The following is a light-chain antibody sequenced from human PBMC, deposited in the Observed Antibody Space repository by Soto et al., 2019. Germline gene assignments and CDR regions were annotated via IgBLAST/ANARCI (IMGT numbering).Light chain of an antibody. Sequence: DIILTQSPATLSVSPGERATLSCRASRSVSTNLAWYQHKLGQGPRLLIYGASTRVTGVPARFSGRGSGTDFTLIISYLKSEDFGVYYCQQYDKSLPPVPFGGGTKVEI. CDR1: RSVSTN. CDR2: GAS. V-gene: IGKV3-15*01. CDR3: QQYDKSLPPVP. J-gene: IGKJ4*01.